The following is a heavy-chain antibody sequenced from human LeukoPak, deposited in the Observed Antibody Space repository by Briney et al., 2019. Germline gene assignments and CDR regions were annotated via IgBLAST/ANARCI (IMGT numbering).Heavy chain of an antibody. CDR3: TTPKSYSYCYMDV. CDR2: INSKTGGGAK. Sequence: GGSLRLSCAASGFTFSNAWMSWVRQAPGKGLEWVGRINSKTGGGAKDYAAPVKGRFTISRDDSKNTLYLQVNSLKTEDTAVYYCTTPKSYSYCYMDVWGKGTTVTVSS. V-gene: IGHV3-15*01. J-gene: IGHJ6*03. CDR1: GFTFSNAW.